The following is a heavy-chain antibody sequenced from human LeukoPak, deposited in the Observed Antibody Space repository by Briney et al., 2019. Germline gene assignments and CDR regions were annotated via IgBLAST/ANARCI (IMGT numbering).Heavy chain of an antibody. D-gene: IGHD6-19*01. CDR2: IGTTSGAI. CDR3: ARGKSSSGWPDAFDI. V-gene: IGHV3-48*01. CDR1: GFTFNAFG. J-gene: IGHJ3*02. Sequence: GGSLRLSCAASGFTFNAFGMNWVRQAPGKGLEWVSYIGTTSGAIYYADSVKGRFTISRDSAKNTLYLQMNSLRAEDTAVYYCARGKSSSGWPDAFDIWGQGTMVTVSS.